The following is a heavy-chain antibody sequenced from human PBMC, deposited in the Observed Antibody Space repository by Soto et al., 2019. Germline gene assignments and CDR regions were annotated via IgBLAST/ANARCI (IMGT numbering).Heavy chain of an antibody. CDR3: AKDYDSSGYYSPNSYYFDY. CDR2: ISYDGSNK. Sequence: SLRLSCAASGFTFSSYGMHWVRQAPGKGLEWVAVISYDGSNKYYADPVKGRFTISRDNSKNTLYLQMNSLRAEDTAVYYCAKDYDSSGYYSPNSYYFDYWGQVTLVTVSS. D-gene: IGHD3-22*01. J-gene: IGHJ4*02. V-gene: IGHV3-30*18. CDR1: GFTFSSYG.